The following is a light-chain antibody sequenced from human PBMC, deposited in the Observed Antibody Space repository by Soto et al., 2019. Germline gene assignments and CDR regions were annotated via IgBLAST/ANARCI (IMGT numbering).Light chain of an antibody. V-gene: IGKV3-20*01. CDR3: QQHGSSPIT. Sequence: ELVLTQSPVTLSLSPGERATLSCRASQSVSSSYLAWYQQKPGQAPRLLIYGASSRATGIPDRFSGSGSGTDFTLTISRLEPEDFAVYYCQQHGSSPITFGQGTRLEI. J-gene: IGKJ5*01. CDR1: QSVSSSY. CDR2: GAS.